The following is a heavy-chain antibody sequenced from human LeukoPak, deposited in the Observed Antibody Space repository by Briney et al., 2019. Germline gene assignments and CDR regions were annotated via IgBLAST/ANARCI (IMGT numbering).Heavy chain of an antibody. V-gene: IGHV3-74*01. J-gene: IGHJ3*02. CDR1: GFTFSTYW. D-gene: IGHD3-10*01. CDR2: INSDGSTT. Sequence: GGSLRLSCAASGFTFSTYWMHWVRQAPGKGLVWVSRINSDGSTTSYADSVKGRFTISRDNAKDTLYLQMNSLRAEDTAVYYCARMIGGGYSAFDIWGQGTMVTVSS. CDR3: ARMIGGGYSAFDI.